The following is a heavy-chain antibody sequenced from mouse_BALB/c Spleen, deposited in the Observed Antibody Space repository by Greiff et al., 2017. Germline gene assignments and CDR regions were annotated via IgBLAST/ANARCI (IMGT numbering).Heavy chain of an antibody. D-gene: IGHD4-1*01. CDR3: ARWLTGTFWFAY. J-gene: IGHJ3*01. Sequence: EVKLMESGPSLVKPSQTLSLTCSVTGDSITSGYWNWIRKFPGNKLEYMGYISYSGSTYYNPSLKSRISITRDTSKNQYYLQLNSVTTEDTATYYCARWLTGTFWFAYWGQGTLVTVSA. CDR1: GDSITSGY. V-gene: IGHV3-8*02. CDR2: ISYSGST.